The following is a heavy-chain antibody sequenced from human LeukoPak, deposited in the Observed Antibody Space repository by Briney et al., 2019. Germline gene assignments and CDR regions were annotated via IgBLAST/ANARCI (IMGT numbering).Heavy chain of an antibody. CDR1: GFTFSSYE. J-gene: IGHJ4*02. CDR2: ISSSGSTI. CDR3: ARLRSLGY. D-gene: IGHD3-10*01. V-gene: IGHV3-48*03. Sequence: PGGSLRLSCAASGFTFSSYEIHWVRQAPGKGLEWASYISSSGSTIYYADSVKGRFTISRDNAKNSLYLQMNSLRAEDTAVYYCARLRSLGYWRRGTLVTVSS.